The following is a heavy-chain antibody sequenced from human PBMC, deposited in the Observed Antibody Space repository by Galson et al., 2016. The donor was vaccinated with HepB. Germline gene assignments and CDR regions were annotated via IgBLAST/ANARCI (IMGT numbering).Heavy chain of an antibody. J-gene: IGHJ3*02. V-gene: IGHV3-21*06. CDR1: GISVSNNY. D-gene: IGHD2/OR15-2a*01. Sequence: SLRLSCAASGISVSNNYMIWVRQAPGKGLEWVSSISSNSNYIYYADSVKGRFTISRDNAKNSLYLQMNNLRVEDTAVYYCARDPYSMRVDGNDAFDIWGKGTTVTVSS. CDR2: ISSNSNYI. CDR3: ARDPYSMRVDGNDAFDI.